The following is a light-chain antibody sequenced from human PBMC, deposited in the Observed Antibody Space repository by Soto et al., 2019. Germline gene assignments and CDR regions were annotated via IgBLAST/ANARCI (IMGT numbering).Light chain of an antibody. J-gene: IGKJ1*01. CDR2: GAS. CDR1: QSISSSY. CDR3: QQYDSSHRT. V-gene: IGKV3-20*01. Sequence: EIVLTQSPGTLSLSPGERATLSCRASQSISSSYLAWYQQKPGQAPRLLIYGASSRATGIPDRFSGSGSGTDFTLTINRLEPEDFAVYYCQQYDSSHRTFGQGTKVEIK.